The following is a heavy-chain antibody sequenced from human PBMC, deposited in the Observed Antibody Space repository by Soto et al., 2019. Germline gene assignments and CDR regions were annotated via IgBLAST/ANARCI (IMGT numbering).Heavy chain of an antibody. CDR3: AKDEYCRSTSCYVRYFWRGYGVGVRRGDGYYYYYMGG. J-gene: IGHJ6*03. D-gene: IGHD2-2*01. V-gene: IGHV3-23*01. CDR2: ISGSGGST. CDR1: GFTFSSYA. Sequence: EVQLLESGGGLVQPGGSLRLSCAASGFTFSSYAMNWVRQAPGKGLEWVAVISGSGGSTNYADSVKGRFTISRDNSKKTRYLHMNSLRAEDTAVYYCAKDEYCRSTSCYVRYFWRGYGVGVRRGDGYYYYYMGGRGKRTTGTLSS.